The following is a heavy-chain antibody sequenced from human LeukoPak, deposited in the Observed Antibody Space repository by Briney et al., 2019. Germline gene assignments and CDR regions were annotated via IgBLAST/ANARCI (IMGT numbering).Heavy chain of an antibody. J-gene: IGHJ4*02. D-gene: IGHD3-16*01. Sequence: ASVKVSCKASGYTFTSYGISWVRQAPGRGLEWMGWISAYNGNTNYAQKLQGRVTMTTDTSTSTAYMELRSLRSDDTAVYYCARESGYDYVWGSLYYFDYWGQGTLVTVSS. CDR3: ARESGYDYVWGSLYYFDY. CDR1: GYTFTSYG. V-gene: IGHV1-18*01. CDR2: ISAYNGNT.